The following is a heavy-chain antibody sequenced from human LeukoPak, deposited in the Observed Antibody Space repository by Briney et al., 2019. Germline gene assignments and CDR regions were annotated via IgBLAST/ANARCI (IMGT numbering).Heavy chain of an antibody. V-gene: IGHV4-4*09. J-gene: IGHJ6*03. CDR2: IYTSGST. CDR3: ARLTYYYYYMDV. Sequence: SETLFLTCTVPGGSISSYYWSWIRQPPGKGLEWIGYIYTSGSTNYNPSLKSRVTISVDTSKNQFSLKLSSVTAADTAVYYCARLTYYYYYMDVWGKGTTVTVSS. CDR1: GGSISSYY.